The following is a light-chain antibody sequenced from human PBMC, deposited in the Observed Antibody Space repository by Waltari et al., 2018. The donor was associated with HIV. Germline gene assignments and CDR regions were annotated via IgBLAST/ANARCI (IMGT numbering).Light chain of an antibody. V-gene: IGLV3-25*03. J-gene: IGLJ2*01. Sequence: SHGLTQPPSVSVSPGQTAEITCSGDVLSNQYAFWYQHKAGQAPVILIYRDDERPSEVPERFSGSSSGATVALTISGVQAEDEADYYCQSRDIIGTHVVFGGGTKLTVL. CDR2: RDD. CDR1: VLSNQY. CDR3: QSRDIIGTHVV.